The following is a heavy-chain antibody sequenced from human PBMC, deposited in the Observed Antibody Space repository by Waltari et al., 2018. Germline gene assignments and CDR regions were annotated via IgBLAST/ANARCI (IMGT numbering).Heavy chain of an antibody. CDR1: GFTFSSYG. CDR3: ARDYHHYYDILTGSSSGWMDV. D-gene: IGHD3-9*01. J-gene: IGHJ6*04. CDR2: IRYDGSNK. V-gene: IGHV3-30*02. Sequence: QVQLVESGGGVVQPGGSLRLSCAASGFTFSSYGMHWVRQAPGKGLEWVAFIRYDGSNKYYADSVKGRFTISRDNSKNTLYLQMNSLRAEDTAVYYCARDYHHYYDILTGSSSGWMDVWGKGTTVTVSS.